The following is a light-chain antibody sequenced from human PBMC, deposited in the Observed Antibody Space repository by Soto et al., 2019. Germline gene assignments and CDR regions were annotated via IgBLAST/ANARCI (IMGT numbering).Light chain of an antibody. CDR2: AAS. CDR3: QKYDSAPWT. J-gene: IGKJ1*01. V-gene: IGKV1-27*01. CDR1: QGISNY. Sequence: DIQMTQSPSSLSASVGDRVTITCRASQGISNYLAWYQQKPGTVPKLLIYAASTLQSGVPSRFSGSGSRTDITLTISRLPPEDDATYYWQKYDSAPWTFGQGTKVEIK.